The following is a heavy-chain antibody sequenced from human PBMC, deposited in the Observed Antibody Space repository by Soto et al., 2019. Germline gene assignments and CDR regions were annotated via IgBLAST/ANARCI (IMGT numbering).Heavy chain of an antibody. CDR1: GGTFSSYT. D-gene: IGHD3-22*01. CDR3: ATRWGDYDSSAILYYYYGMDV. J-gene: IGHJ6*02. Sequence: QVQLVQSGAEVKKPGSSVKVSCKASGGTFSSYTISWVRQAPGQGLEWMGRIIPILGIANYAQKFQGRVTITADKSTSTAYMELSRLRSEDTAVYYCATRWGDYDSSAILYYYYGMDVWGQGTTVTVSS. CDR2: IIPILGIA. V-gene: IGHV1-69*02.